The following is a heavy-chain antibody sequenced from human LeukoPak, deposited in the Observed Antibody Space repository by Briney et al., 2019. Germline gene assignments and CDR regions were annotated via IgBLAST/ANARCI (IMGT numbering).Heavy chain of an antibody. Sequence: SGGSLRLSCAASGFIFSSYWMSWVRQAPGKGLEWVSYISSSSSTIYYADSVKGRFTISRDNAKNSLYLQMNSLRAEDTAVYYCASWGYYYDSSGFDYWGQGTLVTVSS. CDR1: GFIFSSYW. CDR2: ISSSSSTI. V-gene: IGHV3-48*01. J-gene: IGHJ4*02. CDR3: ASWGYYYDSSGFDY. D-gene: IGHD3-22*01.